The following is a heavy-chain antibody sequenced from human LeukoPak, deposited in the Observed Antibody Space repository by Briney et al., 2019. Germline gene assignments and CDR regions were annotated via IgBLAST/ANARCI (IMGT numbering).Heavy chain of an antibody. CDR1: GYTFTSYD. CDR2: MNPNSGNT. CDR3: ARGGGDFWSGYYTDSYMDV. Sequence: ASVKVSCKASGYTFTSYDINWVRQATGQGLEWMGWMNPNSGNTGYAQKFQGRVTITRNTSISTAYMELSSLRSEDTAVYYCARGGGDFWSGYYTDSYMDVWGKGTTVTVSS. D-gene: IGHD3-3*01. J-gene: IGHJ6*03. V-gene: IGHV1-8*03.